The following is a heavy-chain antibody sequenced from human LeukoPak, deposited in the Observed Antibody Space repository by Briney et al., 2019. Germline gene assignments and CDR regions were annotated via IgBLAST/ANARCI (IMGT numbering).Heavy chain of an antibody. CDR1: GFTFSSYA. D-gene: IGHD3-22*01. J-gene: IGHJ4*02. V-gene: IGHV3-21*01. CDR3: ARESYYDSSGYYSSLGY. CDR2: ISSSSSYI. Sequence: GGSLRLSCAASGFTFSSYAMSWVRQAPGKGLEWVSSISSSSSYIYYADSVKGRFTISRDNAKNSLYLQMNSLRAEDTAVYYCARESYYDSSGYYSSLGYWGQGTLVTVSS.